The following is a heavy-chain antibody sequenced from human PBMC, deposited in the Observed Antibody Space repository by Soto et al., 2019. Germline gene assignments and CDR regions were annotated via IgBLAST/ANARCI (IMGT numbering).Heavy chain of an antibody. J-gene: IGHJ5*02. CDR3: ARTDSESGGDPVCYEP. CDR2: IYPGDSDT. CDR1: GYSFTSYW. V-gene: IGHV5-51*01. D-gene: IGHD2-21*02. Sequence: EVQLVQSGAEVKKPGESLKISCKGSGYSFTSYWIGWVREMPGKGLEWMGIIYPGDSDTRYSPSFQGQVTISANDSTSTAYLQWSSLKASDTAMYYCARTDSESGGDPVCYEPWGKGNLVTVSS.